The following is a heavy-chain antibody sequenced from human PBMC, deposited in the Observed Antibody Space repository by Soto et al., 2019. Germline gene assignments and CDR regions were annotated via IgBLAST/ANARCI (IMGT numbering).Heavy chain of an antibody. CDR1: GYTFTGYY. V-gene: IGHV1-2*02. J-gene: IGHJ4*02. CDR3: ATVEWFLFEVYFDY. CDR2: INPNSGGT. D-gene: IGHD3-3*01. Sequence: ASVKVSCKASGYTFTGYYMHWVRQAPGQGLEWMGWINPNSGGTNYAQKFQGRVTMTRDTSISTAYMELSRLRSDDTAVYYCATVEWFLFEVYFDYWGQGTLVTVSS.